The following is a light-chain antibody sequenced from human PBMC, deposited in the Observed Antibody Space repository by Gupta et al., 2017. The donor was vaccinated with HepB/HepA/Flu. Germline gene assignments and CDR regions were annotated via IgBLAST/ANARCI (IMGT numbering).Light chain of an antibody. CDR1: NSDVGGYNY. CDR2: DVS. V-gene: IGLV2-14*03. CDR3: CSDTSISTVL. J-gene: IGLJ2*01. Sequence: QTALTQTAYVSGSPGQSITISCTGTNSDVGGYNYVSWYQQHPGKAPKLMIYDVSNRPAGAASRFSGSKSGNTASLTISGLQAEDEADYYCCSDTSISTVLFGGGTKLTVL.